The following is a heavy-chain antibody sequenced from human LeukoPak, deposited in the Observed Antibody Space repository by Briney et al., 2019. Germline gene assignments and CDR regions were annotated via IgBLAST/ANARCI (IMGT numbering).Heavy chain of an antibody. V-gene: IGHV4-59*01. Sequence: SETLSLTCTVSGGSISGFYWSWIRQPPGRGLEWIGYIHYSGSTDYNPSLKSRVTISADTSKNQFSLRLTSVSAADTAVYYCARRWNGSPFDYWGQGTLVTVSS. CDR1: GGSISGFY. J-gene: IGHJ4*02. D-gene: IGHD1-26*01. CDR2: IHYSGST. CDR3: ARRWNGSPFDY.